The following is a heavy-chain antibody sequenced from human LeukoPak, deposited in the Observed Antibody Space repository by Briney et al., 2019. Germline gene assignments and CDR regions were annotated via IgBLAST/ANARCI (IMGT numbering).Heavy chain of an antibody. CDR2: INPSGGST. J-gene: IGHJ3*02. Sequence: ASVKVSCKASGYTFTSYYMHWVRQAPGQGLEWMGIINPSGGSTSYAQKFQGRVTMTRDTSTSTVYMELSSLRSEDTAVYYCARALTPSVITMVRTDAFDIWGQGTMVTVSS. D-gene: IGHD3-10*01. CDR3: ARALTPSVITMVRTDAFDI. V-gene: IGHV1-46*01. CDR1: GYTFTSYY.